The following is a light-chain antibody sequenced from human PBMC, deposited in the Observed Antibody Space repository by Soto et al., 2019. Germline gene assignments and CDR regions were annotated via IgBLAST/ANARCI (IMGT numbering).Light chain of an antibody. Sequence: EIGLTQSPGTLSLSPGERATLACRASQSVTSSYLAWYQQKPGQAPRLLIYGASNRATGIPDRFSGSESGTDFSLTNSRLETKDCAEYYCEHYGSSPPFTFSPGTEVYIK. CDR2: GAS. CDR3: EHYGSSPPFT. J-gene: IGKJ3*01. V-gene: IGKV3-20*01. CDR1: QSVTSSY.